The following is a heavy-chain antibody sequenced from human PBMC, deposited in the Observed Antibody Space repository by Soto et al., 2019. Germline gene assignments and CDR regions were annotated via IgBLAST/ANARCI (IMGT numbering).Heavy chain of an antibody. Sequence: SETLSLTCTVSGGSISSSSYYWGWIRQPPGKRLEWIGSIYYSGSTYYNPSLKSRVTISVDTSKNQFSLKLSSVTAADTAVYYCSCQLQTYDFWSGINYGMDVWGQGTTVTVSS. J-gene: IGHJ6*02. V-gene: IGHV4-39*01. D-gene: IGHD3-3*01. CDR1: GGSISSSSYY. CDR2: IYYSGST. CDR3: SCQLQTYDFWSGINYGMDV.